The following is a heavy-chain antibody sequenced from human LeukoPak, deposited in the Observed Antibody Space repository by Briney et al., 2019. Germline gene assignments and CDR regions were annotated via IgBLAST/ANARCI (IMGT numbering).Heavy chain of an antibody. J-gene: IGHJ4*02. CDR3: ARGLISEYSSSFFDS. CDR1: GYSISSGYY. CDR2: INHSGST. D-gene: IGHD6-6*01. Sequence: PSETLSLTCTVSGYSISSGYYWGWIRQPPGKGLEWIGEINHSGSTNYNPSLESRVTISVDTSKNQISLKLSSVTAADTDVYYCARGLISEYSSSFFDSWGQGTLVTVSS. V-gene: IGHV4-38-2*02.